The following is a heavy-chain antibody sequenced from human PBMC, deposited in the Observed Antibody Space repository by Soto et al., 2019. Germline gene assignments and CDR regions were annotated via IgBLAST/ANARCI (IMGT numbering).Heavy chain of an antibody. Sequence: ETLSLTCTVSGGSISSYYWSWIRQPPGKGLEWIGYIYYSGSTNYNPSLKSRVTISVDTSKNQFSLKLSSVTAADTAVYYCANSGNYIVDYWGQGTLVTVSS. D-gene: IGHD4-17*01. CDR3: ANSGNYIVDY. J-gene: IGHJ4*02. V-gene: IGHV4-59*08. CDR1: GGSISSYY. CDR2: IYYSGST.